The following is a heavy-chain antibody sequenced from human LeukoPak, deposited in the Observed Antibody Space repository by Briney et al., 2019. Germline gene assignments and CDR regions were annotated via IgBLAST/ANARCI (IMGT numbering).Heavy chain of an antibody. V-gene: IGHV4-59*01. CDR3: ARGGPPGYYYDYYMDV. J-gene: IGHJ6*03. CDR1: GGSISSYY. CDR2: IYYGGST. Sequence: SETLSLTCTVSGGSISSYYWSWIRQTPGKGLEWIGYIYYGGSTNFNPSLKSRVTISVDTSKNQFSLKMSSVTAADTAVYFCARGGPPGYYYDYYMDVWGKGTTVTISS.